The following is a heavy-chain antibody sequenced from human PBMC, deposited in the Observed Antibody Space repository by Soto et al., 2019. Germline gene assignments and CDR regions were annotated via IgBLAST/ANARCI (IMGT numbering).Heavy chain of an antibody. J-gene: IGHJ6*02. D-gene: IGHD3-10*01. Sequence: QVQLVQSGAEVKKPGSSVKVSCKASGGTFSSYAISWVRQAPGQGLEWMGGIIPIFGTANYAQKFQGRVTITADKSTSKAYMELSSLRSEDTAVYYCARGMVRGEGYWDYYYYGMDVWGQGTTVTVSS. CDR1: GGTFSSYA. V-gene: IGHV1-69*06. CDR3: ARGMVRGEGYWDYYYYGMDV. CDR2: IIPIFGTA.